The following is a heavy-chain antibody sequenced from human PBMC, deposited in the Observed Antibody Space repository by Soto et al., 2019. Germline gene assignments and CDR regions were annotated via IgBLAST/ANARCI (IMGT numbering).Heavy chain of an antibody. J-gene: IGHJ6*02. CDR1: GGSVSSGSYY. V-gene: IGHV4-61*01. D-gene: IGHD2-15*01. CDR2: IYYSGST. CDR3: AMGGYCSGGSCYSRSRMDV. Sequence: SETLSLTCTVSGGSVSSGSYYWSWIRQPPGKGLERIGYIYYSGSTNYNPSLKSRVTISVDTSKNQFSLKLSSVTAADTAVYYCAMGGYCSGGSCYSRSRMDVWGQGTTVTVSS.